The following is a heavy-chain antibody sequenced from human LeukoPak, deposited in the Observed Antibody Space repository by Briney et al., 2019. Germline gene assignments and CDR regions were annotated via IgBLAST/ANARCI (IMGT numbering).Heavy chain of an antibody. CDR1: GGTFSIYA. J-gene: IGHJ4*02. CDR2: IIPILGIA. Sequence: SVTVSFTGSGGTFSIYAISWGRPGPGQGREWVGGIIPILGIANYAQKFQGRVTITADKSTSTAYMELSSLRSEDTAVYYCARMVLAAAGTGLDYWGQGTLVTVSS. CDR3: ARMVLAAAGTGLDY. D-gene: IGHD6-13*01. V-gene: IGHV1-69*04.